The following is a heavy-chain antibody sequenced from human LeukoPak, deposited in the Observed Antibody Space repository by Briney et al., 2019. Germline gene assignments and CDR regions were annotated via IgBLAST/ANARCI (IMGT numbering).Heavy chain of an antibody. V-gene: IGHV3-30*18. CDR1: GFTFGSYG. Sequence: GGSLRLSCAASGFTFGSYGMHWVRQAPGKGLEWVAVISFDGRNKYYADSVEGRFTISRDNFKNTLFLQMNSLGAEDTAVYYCAKDGNTVTIFDHWGQGTLVTVSS. CDR3: AKDGNTVTIFDH. CDR2: ISFDGRNK. J-gene: IGHJ4*02. D-gene: IGHD4-17*01.